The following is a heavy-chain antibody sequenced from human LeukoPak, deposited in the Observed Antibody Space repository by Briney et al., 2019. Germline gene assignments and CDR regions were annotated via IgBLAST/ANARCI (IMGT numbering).Heavy chain of an antibody. D-gene: IGHD1-26*01. CDR3: AKPGLPGELHSYFAS. J-gene: IGHJ4*02. CDR1: GFTFSSYA. Sequence: PGGSLRLSCAASGFTFSSYAMSWVRQAPGKGLEWVSAISGSGGSTYYADSVKGRFTISRDNSKNTLYLQMDSLRAEDPAVYYCAKPGLPGELHSYFASWGQGTLVT. V-gene: IGHV3-23*01. CDR2: ISGSGGST.